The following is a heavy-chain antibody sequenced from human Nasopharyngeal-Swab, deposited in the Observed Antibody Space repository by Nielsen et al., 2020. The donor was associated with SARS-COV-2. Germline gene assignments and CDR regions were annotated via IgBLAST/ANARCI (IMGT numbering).Heavy chain of an antibody. V-gene: IGHV3-72*01. CDR2: SRNKANSYTT. Sequence: GESLQISCAASGFTFSDHYMDWVRQAPGKGLEWVGRSRNKANSYTTEYVASVKGRFTISRDDSEKSLYLQMNSLKTEDTAVYYCARGGGGTAAAGALSYYYGMDVWGQGTTVTVSS. CDR1: GFTFSDHY. J-gene: IGHJ6*02. D-gene: IGHD6-13*01. CDR3: ARGGGGTAAAGALSYYYGMDV.